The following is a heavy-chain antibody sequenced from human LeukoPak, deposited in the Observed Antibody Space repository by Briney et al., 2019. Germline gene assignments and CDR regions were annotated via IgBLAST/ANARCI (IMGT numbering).Heavy chain of an antibody. CDR2: ISAYNGNT. V-gene: IGHV1-18*04. CDR3: ARDTGIAAAAPRWFDP. CDR1: GYTFTSYG. D-gene: IGHD6-13*01. J-gene: IGHJ5*02. Sequence: GASVTVSCKATGYTFTSYGVRWVGQAPGQGLEWMGWISAYNGNTDYAQKLQGGVTMTTDTSTSTAYMELRSLRSDDTAVYYCARDTGIAAAAPRWFDPWGPGTLVTVSS.